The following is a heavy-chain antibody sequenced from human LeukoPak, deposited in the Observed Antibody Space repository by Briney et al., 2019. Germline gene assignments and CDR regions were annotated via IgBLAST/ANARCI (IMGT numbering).Heavy chain of an antibody. Sequence: GGSLRLSCAASGFTFSYYRMTWVRQAPGKGLEWVANIKEDGSEKNYVDSVKGRFTISRDNAKNSLYLQMNSLRAEDTAVYYCASGQYQLPWGQGTLVTVSS. CDR1: GFTFSYYR. J-gene: IGHJ5*02. V-gene: IGHV3-7*01. D-gene: IGHD2-2*01. CDR2: IKEDGSEK. CDR3: ASGQYQLP.